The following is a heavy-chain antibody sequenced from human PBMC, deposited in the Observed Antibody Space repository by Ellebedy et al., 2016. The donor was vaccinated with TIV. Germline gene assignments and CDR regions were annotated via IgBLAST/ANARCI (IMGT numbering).Heavy chain of an antibody. CDR1: GYSFTSYW. V-gene: IGHV5-51*01. CDR2: IYPGYSDT. CDR3: ARLVRATMTYYYYYGMDV. J-gene: IGHJ6*02. D-gene: IGHD5-12*01. Sequence: PGGSLRLSCKGSGYSFTSYWIGWVRQMPGKGLEWMGIIYPGYSDTRYSPSFQGQVTISADKSISTAYLQWSSLKASDTAMYYCARLVRATMTYYYYYGMDVWGQGTTVTVSS.